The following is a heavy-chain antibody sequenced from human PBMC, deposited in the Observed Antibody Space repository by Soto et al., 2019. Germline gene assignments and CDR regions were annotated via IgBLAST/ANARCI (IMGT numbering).Heavy chain of an antibody. CDR2: IWYDGSNK. J-gene: IGHJ4*02. D-gene: IGHD2-2*01. CDR3: ARDPLYSSRRSSNFGYGFGY. CDR1: GFTFRNYG. Sequence: GGSLRHPSAASGFTFRNYGMHWVSKTQGKGLEWVAVIWYDGSNKYYADSVKGRFTISRDNSKNTLYLQMNSLRAEDTAVYYCARDPLYSSRRSSNFGYGFGYWDQEILGAVSS. V-gene: IGHV3-33*01.